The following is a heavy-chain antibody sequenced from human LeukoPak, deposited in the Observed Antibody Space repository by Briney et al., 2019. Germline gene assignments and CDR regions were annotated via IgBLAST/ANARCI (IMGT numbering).Heavy chain of an antibody. Sequence: GGSLRLSCAASGVTFSSYSMSWVRQAPGKGLEWVSSISSSSSYIYYADSVRGRFTISRDNAKNSLYLQMTSLRAEDTAVYYCARSSPHCSSTSCYNDAFDIWGRGTMVTVSS. J-gene: IGHJ3*02. CDR3: ARSSPHCSSTSCYNDAFDI. D-gene: IGHD2-2*02. CDR1: GVTFSSYS. CDR2: ISSSSSYI. V-gene: IGHV3-21*01.